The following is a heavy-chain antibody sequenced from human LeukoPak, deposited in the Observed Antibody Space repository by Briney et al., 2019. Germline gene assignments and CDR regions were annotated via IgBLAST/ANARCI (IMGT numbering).Heavy chain of an antibody. Sequence: SETLSLTCAVQGGSFSGYYWSWIRQPPGQGLEWIGEVNHSGTARYNPSLESRVTISVDTSKSQSSLNVYFVTAADTAVYYCASLNPFSGRRNAFDIWGQGAMVTVSS. V-gene: IGHV4-34*01. CDR2: VNHSGTA. J-gene: IGHJ3*02. CDR1: GGSFSGYY. D-gene: IGHD1-26*01. CDR3: ASLNPFSGRRNAFDI.